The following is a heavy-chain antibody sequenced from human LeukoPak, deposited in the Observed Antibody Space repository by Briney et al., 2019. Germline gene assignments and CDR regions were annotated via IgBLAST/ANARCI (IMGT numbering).Heavy chain of an antibody. D-gene: IGHD3-9*01. V-gene: IGHV3-20*04. CDR3: ARADYDILTGYYIFLDY. CDR2: INWNGGST. Sequence: RTGGSLRLSCAASGFTFDDYGMSWVRHAPGKGLEWVSGINWNGGSTGYADSVKGRFTISRDNAKNSLYLQMNSLRAEDTALYYCARADYDILTGYYIFLDYWGQGTLVTVSS. J-gene: IGHJ4*02. CDR1: GFTFDDYG.